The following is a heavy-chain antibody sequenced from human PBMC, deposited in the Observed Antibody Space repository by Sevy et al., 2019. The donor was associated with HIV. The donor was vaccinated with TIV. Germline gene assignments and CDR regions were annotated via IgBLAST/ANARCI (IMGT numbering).Heavy chain of an antibody. Sequence: ASVKVSCKTSGYTFTTYAIHWVRQAPGQRLEWMEWINAGNGNTKYSQNFQGRVTITRDTSASTAYMELSSLRVEDTAVYYCARDYSGSGSYYISNWFDPWGQGTLVTVSS. D-gene: IGHD3-10*01. CDR1: GYTFTTYA. V-gene: IGHV1-3*01. J-gene: IGHJ5*02. CDR2: INAGNGNT. CDR3: ARDYSGSGSYYISNWFDP.